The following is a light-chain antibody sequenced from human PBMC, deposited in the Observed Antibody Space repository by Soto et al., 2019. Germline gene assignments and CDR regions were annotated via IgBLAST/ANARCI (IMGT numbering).Light chain of an antibody. V-gene: IGKV1-5*03. CDR1: QNIGSW. J-gene: IGKJ1*01. Sequence: DIHMTQSPSTLSALVRDRISVTYRASQNIGSWVAWYQQQPGKGPKFLINKVSNLESGVPSRISGSRSGTEFTLTISSLQPDDFATYYCLQFNTFPWTFGQGTKVDIK. CDR3: LQFNTFPWT. CDR2: KVS.